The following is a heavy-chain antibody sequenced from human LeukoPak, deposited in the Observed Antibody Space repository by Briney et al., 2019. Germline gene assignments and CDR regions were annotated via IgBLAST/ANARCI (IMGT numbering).Heavy chain of an antibody. CDR2: INPNSGGT. Sequence: ASVKVSCKASGYTFTGYYMHWVRQAPGQGLEWMGWINPNSGGTNYAQKFQGRVTMTRDTSISTAYMELSRLRSDDTAVYYCARGVIDYYDSSGYVVDPWGQGTLVTVSS. D-gene: IGHD3-22*01. V-gene: IGHV1-2*02. CDR3: ARGVIDYYDSSGYVVDP. CDR1: GYTFTGYY. J-gene: IGHJ5*02.